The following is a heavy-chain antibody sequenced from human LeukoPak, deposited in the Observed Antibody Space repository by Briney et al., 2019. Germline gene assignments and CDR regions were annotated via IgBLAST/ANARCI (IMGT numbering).Heavy chain of an antibody. CDR1: GGTFSSYA. CDR2: IIPIFGTA. Sequence: GASVKVSCKASGGTFSSYAISWVRQAPGQGLEWMGGIIPIFGTANYAQKFQGRVTSTADESTSTAYMELSSLRSEDTAVYYCAGYSGYDYVDYFDYWGQGTLVTVSS. CDR3: AGYSGYDYVDYFDY. V-gene: IGHV1-69*13. D-gene: IGHD5-12*01. J-gene: IGHJ4*02.